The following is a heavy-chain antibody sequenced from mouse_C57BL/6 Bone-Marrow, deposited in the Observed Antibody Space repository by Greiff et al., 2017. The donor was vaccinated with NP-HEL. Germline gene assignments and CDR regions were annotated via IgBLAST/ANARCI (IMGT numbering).Heavy chain of an antibody. Sequence: QVQLQESGAELARPGASVKMSCKASGYTFTSYTMHWVKQRPGQGLEWIGYINPSSGYTKYNQKFKDKATLTADKSSSTAYMQLSSLTSEDSAVYYCARCYRWLLHYWGQGTTLTVSS. CDR1: GYTFTSYT. CDR2: INPSSGYT. V-gene: IGHV1-4*01. J-gene: IGHJ2*01. CDR3: ARCYRWLLHY. D-gene: IGHD2-3*01.